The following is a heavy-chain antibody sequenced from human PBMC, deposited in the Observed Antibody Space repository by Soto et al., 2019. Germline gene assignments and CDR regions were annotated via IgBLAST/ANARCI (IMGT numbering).Heavy chain of an antibody. D-gene: IGHD4-4*01. CDR3: ARTYSVNWFDP. V-gene: IGHV4-59*08. CDR1: GGXISSYY. Sequence: SVTLSLTCTVSGGXISSYYWSWIRQPPGKGLEWIGYIYYSGSTNYNPSLKSRVTISVDTSKNQFSLKLSSVTAADTAVYYCARTYSVNWFDPWGQGTLVTVS. J-gene: IGHJ5*02. CDR2: IYYSGST.